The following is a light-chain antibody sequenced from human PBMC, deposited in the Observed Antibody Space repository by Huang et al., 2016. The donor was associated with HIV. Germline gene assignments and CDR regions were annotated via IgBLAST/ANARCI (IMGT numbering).Light chain of an antibody. J-gene: IGKJ4*01. CDR2: GAS. V-gene: IGKV3-20*01. Sequence: EIVLTQSPATLSLSPGESATLSCRASPSVGRNYLAWYQQKPGQAPRLLIYGASSRDTGIPDRCSGSGSGTDFTLTISRLEPEYFAVYSCQQYGSSPTFGGGTKVEIK. CDR1: PSVGRNY. CDR3: QQYGSSPT.